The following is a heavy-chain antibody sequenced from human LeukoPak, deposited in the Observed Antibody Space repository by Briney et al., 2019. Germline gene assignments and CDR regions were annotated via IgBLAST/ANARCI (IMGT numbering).Heavy chain of an antibody. Sequence: SETLSLTCTVSGGSISSYYWSWIRQPPGKGLEWIGYIYYSGSTNYNPSLKSRVTISVDTSKNQFSLKLSSVTAADTAVYYCAGQCSSPHWYFDLWGRGTLVTVSS. V-gene: IGHV4-59*12. D-gene: IGHD6-6*01. CDR2: IYYSGST. CDR3: AGQCSSPHWYFDL. CDR1: GGSISSYY. J-gene: IGHJ2*01.